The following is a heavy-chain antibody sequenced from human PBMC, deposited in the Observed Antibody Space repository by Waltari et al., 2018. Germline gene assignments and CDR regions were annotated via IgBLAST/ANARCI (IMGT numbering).Heavy chain of an antibody. J-gene: IGHJ3*02. CDR2: ISSSSSNI. Sequence: EVQLVASVGGVVRPVQLLRLSCASSRFTLSSYRMNWVRQVPGKGLEWVSYISSSSSNIYYADSVKGRFTISRDNAKNSLYLQMNSLRAEDTAVYYCARERRGGWGVNAFDIWGQGTMVTVSS. CDR1: RFTLSSYR. CDR3: ARERRGGWGVNAFDI. D-gene: IGHD3-10*01. V-gene: IGHV3-21*05.